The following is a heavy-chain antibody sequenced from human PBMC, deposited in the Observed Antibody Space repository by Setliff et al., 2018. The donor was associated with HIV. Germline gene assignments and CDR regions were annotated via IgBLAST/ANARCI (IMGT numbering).Heavy chain of an antibody. Sequence: PSETLSLTCAASGYSINSGFSRAWIRQPPGQGPQWIGSIYQSGSIYYNPSLQSRVTLSVAMSKNQFFLRMSSVTAAATAVYYCARVARVHPFDPWGQGTLVTVSS. CDR1: GYSINSGFS. V-gene: IGHV4-38-2*01. J-gene: IGHJ5*02. CDR3: ARVARVHPFDP. CDR2: IYQSGSI.